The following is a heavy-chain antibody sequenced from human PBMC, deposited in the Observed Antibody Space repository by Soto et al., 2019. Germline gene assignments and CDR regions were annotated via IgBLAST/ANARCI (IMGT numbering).Heavy chain of an antibody. D-gene: IGHD3-10*01. J-gene: IGHJ6*02. CDR1: GDSVSTNSAA. Sequence: SQTLSLTCAVSGDSVSTNSAAWNWIRQSPSRGLEWLGRTYYRSKWYNDYAVSVKSRININADTSKNQISLQLNSVTPEETAVYYCARAGPDYYYYGMDVWGQGTTVTVSS. CDR3: ARAGPDYYYYGMDV. V-gene: IGHV6-1*01. CDR2: TYYRSKWYN.